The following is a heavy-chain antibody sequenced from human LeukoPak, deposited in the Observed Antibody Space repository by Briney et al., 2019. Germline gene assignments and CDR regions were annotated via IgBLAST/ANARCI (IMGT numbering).Heavy chain of an antibody. Sequence: SVKVSCKASGGTFSSYAISWVRQAPGQGLEWMGGIIPIFGTANYAQKFQGRVTITTDESTSTAYMELSSLRSEDAAVYYCARLSDYDFWSGYLNWFDPWGQGTLVTVSS. CDR1: GGTFSSYA. J-gene: IGHJ5*02. D-gene: IGHD3-3*01. CDR3: ARLSDYDFWSGYLNWFDP. V-gene: IGHV1-69*05. CDR2: IIPIFGTA.